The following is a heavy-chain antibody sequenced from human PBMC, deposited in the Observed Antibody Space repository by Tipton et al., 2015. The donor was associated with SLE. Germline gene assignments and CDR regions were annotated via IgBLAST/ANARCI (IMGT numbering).Heavy chain of an antibody. V-gene: IGHV4-31*03. D-gene: IGHD2-8*02. J-gene: IGHJ1*01. CDR1: GGSISSGGYY. CDR3: ARFGKNDVLVVVQH. Sequence: TLSLTCTVSGGSISSGGYYWSWIRQRPGKGLEWIGYIYYSGSTYYNPSLKSRVTISVDTSKNQFSLKLSSVTAADTAVYYCARFGKNDVLVVVQHWGQGTLVTVSS. CDR2: IYYSGST.